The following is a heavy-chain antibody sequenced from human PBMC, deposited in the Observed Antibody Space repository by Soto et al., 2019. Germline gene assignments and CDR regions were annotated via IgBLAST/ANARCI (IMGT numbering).Heavy chain of an antibody. D-gene: IGHD1-26*01. CDR1: GGSISRGDYY. Sequence: PSETLSLTCTVSGGSISRGDYYWGWIRQPPGKGLEWIGYIYYSGSTYYNPSPKRRVTISVDTSKNQFSLKLSSVTAADTAVYYCARDRIVGATSPPYYYYYGMDVWGQGTTVTVSS. CDR3: ARDRIVGATSPPYYYYYGMDV. J-gene: IGHJ6*02. CDR2: IYYSGST. V-gene: IGHV4-30-4*01.